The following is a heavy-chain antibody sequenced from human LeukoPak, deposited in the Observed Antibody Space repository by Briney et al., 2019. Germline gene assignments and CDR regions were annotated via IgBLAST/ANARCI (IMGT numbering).Heavy chain of an antibody. CDR1: GFTASSSY. CDR2: IYSGGST. Sequence: GGSLRLSCAASGFTASSSYMSWVRQAPGKGLEWVSVIYSGGSTYYADSVKGRFTISRDNSKNTLYLQMNSLRAEDTAVYYCARASHPYYNYYYMDVWGKGTTVTVSS. CDR3: ARASHPYYNYYYMDV. V-gene: IGHV3-66*01. J-gene: IGHJ6*03.